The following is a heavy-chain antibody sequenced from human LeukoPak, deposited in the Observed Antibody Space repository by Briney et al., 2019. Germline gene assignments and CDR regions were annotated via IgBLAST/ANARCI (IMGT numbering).Heavy chain of an antibody. Sequence: GGSLRLSCAASGFTFSTYGMHWVRQAPGKGLEWVAFIRSDGSNKCYADSVKGRFTISRDKSKNTLYLQTNSLRAEDTALYYCAKDQSITTIVGQEYYFDYWGQGTLVTVSS. CDR3: AKDQSITTIVGQEYYFDY. V-gene: IGHV3-30*02. CDR2: IRSDGSNK. D-gene: IGHD3-22*01. CDR1: GFTFSTYG. J-gene: IGHJ4*02.